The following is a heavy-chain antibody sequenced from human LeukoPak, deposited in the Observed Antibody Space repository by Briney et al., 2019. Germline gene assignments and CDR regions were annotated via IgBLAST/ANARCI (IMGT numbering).Heavy chain of an antibody. CDR1: GGSISSSSYY. Sequence: KPSETLSLTCTVSGGSISSSSYYWGWIRQPPGKGLEWIGSIYYSGSTYYNPSLKSRVTISVDTSKNQFSLKLSSVTAADTAVYYCARSSMFRGVTVDYWGQGTLVTVSS. J-gene: IGHJ4*02. D-gene: IGHD3-10*01. V-gene: IGHV4-39*01. CDR3: ARSSMFRGVTVDY. CDR2: IYYSGST.